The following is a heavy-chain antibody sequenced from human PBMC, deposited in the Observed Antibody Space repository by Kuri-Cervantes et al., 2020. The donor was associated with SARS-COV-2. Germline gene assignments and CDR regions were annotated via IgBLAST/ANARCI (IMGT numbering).Heavy chain of an antibody. CDR2: IWYDGSNK. D-gene: IGHD3-3*01. CDR1: GFTFSSYG. J-gene: IGHJ6*02. CDR3: AKDLTGNYFWSGYSNIGMDV. Sequence: GESLKISCAASGFTFSSYGMHWVRQAPGKGLERVAVIWYDGSNKYYADSVKGRFTISRDNSKNTLYLQMNSMRAEDTAVYYCAKDLTGNYFWSGYSNIGMDVWGQGTTVTVSS. V-gene: IGHV3-30*02.